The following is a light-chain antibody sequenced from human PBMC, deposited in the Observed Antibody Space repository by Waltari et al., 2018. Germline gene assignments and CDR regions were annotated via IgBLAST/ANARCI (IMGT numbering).Light chain of an antibody. CDR3: QQYYSYPRT. V-gene: IGKV1-8*01. Sequence: AIRMTQAPSSLSASTGDRVTITRRASQGIRTYLAWYQQKPGEAPKLLMYSASTLQSGVPSRFSGSGSGTDFTLTISCLQTEDFATYYCQQYYSYPRTFGPGTKVEV. CDR1: QGIRTY. J-gene: IGKJ1*01. CDR2: SAS.